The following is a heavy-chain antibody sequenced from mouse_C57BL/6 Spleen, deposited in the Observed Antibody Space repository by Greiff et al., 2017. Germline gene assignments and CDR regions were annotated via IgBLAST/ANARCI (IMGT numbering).Heavy chain of an antibody. CDR2: IYPGDGDT. CDR3: ASEGGGYYPWFAY. D-gene: IGHD2-3*01. V-gene: IGHV1-82*01. CDR1: GYAFSSSW. Sequence: VQLQQSGPELVKPGASVKISCKASGYAFSSSWMNWVKQRPGKGLEWIGRIYPGDGDTNYNGKFKGKATLTADKSSSTAYMQLSSLTSEDSAVYFCASEGGGYYPWFAYWGQGTLVTVSA. J-gene: IGHJ3*01.